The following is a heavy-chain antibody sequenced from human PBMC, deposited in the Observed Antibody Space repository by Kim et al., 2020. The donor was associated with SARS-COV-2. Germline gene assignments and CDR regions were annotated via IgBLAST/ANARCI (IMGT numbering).Heavy chain of an antibody. Sequence: GGSQRLSCAASGFNFSGHSMHWVRQAPGKGLDWVAIVSSDGSKTFYADSVKGRFTISRDNSKKTLSLQMNSLRVEETAVYYCVRVGLCSGGDCYSPLDNWGQGTQVTVSS. J-gene: IGHJ4*02. CDR2: VSSDGSKT. D-gene: IGHD2-15*01. CDR3: VRVGLCSGGDCYSPLDN. V-gene: IGHV3-30*04. CDR1: GFNFSGHS.